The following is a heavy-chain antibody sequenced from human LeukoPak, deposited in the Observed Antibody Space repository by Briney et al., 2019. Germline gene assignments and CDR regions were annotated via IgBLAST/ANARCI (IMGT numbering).Heavy chain of an antibody. CDR1: GYTFTSYG. Sequence: ASVKVSCKASGYTFTSYGISWVRQAPGQGLEWMGWISAYNGNTNYAQKLQGRVTTTTDTSTSTAYMELRSLRSDDTAVYYCARDPAGINYDFWSGSYWGQGTLVTVSS. CDR2: ISAYNGNT. CDR3: ARDPAGINYDFWSGSY. D-gene: IGHD3-3*01. J-gene: IGHJ4*02. V-gene: IGHV1-18*01.